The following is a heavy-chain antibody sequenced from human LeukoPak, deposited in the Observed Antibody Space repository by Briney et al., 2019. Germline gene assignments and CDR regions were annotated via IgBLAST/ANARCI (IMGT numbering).Heavy chain of an antibody. J-gene: IGHJ6*02. CDR3: AKVVSSGFGRYYYYYGMDV. CDR2: ISGSGGST. CDR1: GFTFSSYA. D-gene: IGHD6-19*01. Sequence: GGSLRLSCAASGFTFSSYAMSWVRQAPGKGLEWVSAISGSGGSTYYADSVKGRFTISRDNSKNTLYLQMNSLRAEDTAVYYCAKVVSSGFGRYYYYYGMDVWGQGTTVTVSS. V-gene: IGHV3-23*01.